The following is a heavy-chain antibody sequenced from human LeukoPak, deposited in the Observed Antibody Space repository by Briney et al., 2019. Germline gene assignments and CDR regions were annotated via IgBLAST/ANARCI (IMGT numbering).Heavy chain of an antibody. V-gene: IGHV4-39*07. J-gene: IGHJ3*02. D-gene: IGHD1-1*01. CDR3: ARESRYGERGAFDI. CDR2: IYYSGST. Sequence: PSETLSLTCTVSGGSISSSSYYWGWIRQPPGKGLEWIGSIYYSGSTYYNPYLKSRVSISVDTSKNQFSLKLRSVTAADTAVYYCARESRYGERGAFDIWGQGTMVTVSS. CDR1: GGSISSSSYY.